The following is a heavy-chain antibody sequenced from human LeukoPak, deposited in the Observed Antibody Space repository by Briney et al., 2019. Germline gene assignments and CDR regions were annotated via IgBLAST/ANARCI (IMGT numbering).Heavy chain of an antibody. Sequence: GGSLRLSCAASGFTFSSYAMHWVRQAPGKGLEWVAVISYDGSNKYYADSVKGRFTISRDNSKNTLYLQMNSLRAEDTAVYYCAREIRNYYDSSGYYYWGQGTLVTVSS. V-gene: IGHV3-30*01. CDR3: AREIRNYYDSSGYYY. CDR2: ISYDGSNK. CDR1: GFTFSSYA. D-gene: IGHD3-22*01. J-gene: IGHJ4*02.